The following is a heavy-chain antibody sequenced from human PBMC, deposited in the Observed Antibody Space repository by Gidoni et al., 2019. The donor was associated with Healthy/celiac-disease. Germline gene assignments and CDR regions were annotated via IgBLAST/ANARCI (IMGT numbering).Heavy chain of an antibody. D-gene: IGHD3-22*01. V-gene: IGHV3-30-3*01. Sequence: QVQLVESGGGVVQPGRSLRRSCAASGFTFSSYAMHWVRQAPGKGLEWVAVISYDGSNKYYADSVKGRFTISRDNSKNTLYLQMNSLRAEDTAVYYCARALFVLLYDSSGLSNYWGQGTLVTVSS. CDR2: ISYDGSNK. CDR3: ARALFVLLYDSSGLSNY. J-gene: IGHJ4*02. CDR1: GFTFSSYA.